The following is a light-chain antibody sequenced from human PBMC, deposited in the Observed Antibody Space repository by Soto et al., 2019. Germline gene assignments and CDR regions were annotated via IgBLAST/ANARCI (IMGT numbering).Light chain of an antibody. Sequence: DIQMTQSPSSLSASVGDRVTITCRASQGISTYVAWFQQKPGQAPKSLIYSASSLQSGVPSKFSGSGSGTDFTLTISSLQPEDSATYYCQQYYKFPRTSGQGTKVEIK. CDR2: SAS. J-gene: IGKJ1*01. V-gene: IGKV1-16*02. CDR3: QQYYKFPRT. CDR1: QGISTY.